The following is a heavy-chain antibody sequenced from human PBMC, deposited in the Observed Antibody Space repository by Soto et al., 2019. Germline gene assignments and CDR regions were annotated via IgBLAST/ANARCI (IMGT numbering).Heavy chain of an antibody. D-gene: IGHD6-6*01. CDR1: GGTFSSYA. CDR3: ARDGAAPEYDYYHGMDV. Sequence: QVQLVQSGAEVKKPGSSVKVSCKASGGTFSSYAISWVRQAPGQGLEWMGGIIPIFGTANYAQKFQGRVTITADKSTSTAYMELSSLRSEDTAVYYCARDGAAPEYDYYHGMDVWGQGTTVTVSS. J-gene: IGHJ6*02. CDR2: IIPIFGTA. V-gene: IGHV1-69*06.